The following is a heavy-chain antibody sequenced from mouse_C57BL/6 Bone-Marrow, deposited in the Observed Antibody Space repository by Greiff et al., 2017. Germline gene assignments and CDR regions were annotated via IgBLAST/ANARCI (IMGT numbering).Heavy chain of an antibody. J-gene: IGHJ3*01. CDR3: AREGVYYASFAY. V-gene: IGHV5-12*01. CDR2: ISNGGGST. Sequence: EVQGVESGGGLVQPGGSLKLSCAASGFTFSDYYMYWVRQTPEKRLEWVAYISNGGGSTYYPDTVKGRFTISRDNAKNTRYLQMSRLKSEDTAMYYCAREGVYYASFAYWGQGTLVTVSA. CDR1: GFTFSDYY. D-gene: IGHD2-1*01.